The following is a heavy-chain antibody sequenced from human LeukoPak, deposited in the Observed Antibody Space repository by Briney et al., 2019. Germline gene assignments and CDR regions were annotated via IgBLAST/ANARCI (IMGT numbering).Heavy chain of an antibody. CDR3: ARAGGYCGRISCPYYFDY. J-gene: IGHJ4*02. D-gene: IGHD2-15*01. CDR1: GYTFTSYD. CDR2: MNPNSGNT. Sequence: RASVKVSCKASGYTFTSYDINWVRQATGQGLEWMGWMNPNSGNTGYAQKFQGRVTMTRNTSISTAYMELSSLRSEDTAVYYCARAGGYCGRISCPYYFDYWGQGSLVVVSS. V-gene: IGHV1-8*01.